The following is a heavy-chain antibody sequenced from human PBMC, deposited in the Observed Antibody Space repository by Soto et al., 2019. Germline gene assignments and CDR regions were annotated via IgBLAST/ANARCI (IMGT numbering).Heavy chain of an antibody. CDR2: ISATGGGT. CDR3: AKGRRAGGSSAFYFDF. V-gene: IGHV3-23*01. CDR1: GFKFSNYA. J-gene: IGHJ4*02. D-gene: IGHD3-16*01. Sequence: GGFLRLSCAASGFKFSNYAMSWVRQAPGKGLEWVSLISATGGGTYYADSVKGRFTISRDNSHNTLYLQVHSLTAEDTAVYYCAKGRRAGGSSAFYFDFWGQGAQVTVSS.